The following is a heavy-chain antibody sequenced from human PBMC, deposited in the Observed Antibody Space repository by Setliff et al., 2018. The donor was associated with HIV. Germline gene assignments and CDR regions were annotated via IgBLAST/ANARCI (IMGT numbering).Heavy chain of an antibody. Sequence: SETLSLTCDLYGDSFSGFYWSWIRQPPGKGLEWVGHIDHNGVTAYSPSLKSRVTISVDMSKRQFSLKITSLTAADTAVYYCAREGPFHQTTHTSNFFVDYWGQGALVTVTS. CDR3: AREGPFHQTTHTSNFFVDY. CDR2: IDHNGVT. J-gene: IGHJ4*01. V-gene: IGHV4-34*01. CDR1: GDSFSGFY. D-gene: IGHD2-2*01.